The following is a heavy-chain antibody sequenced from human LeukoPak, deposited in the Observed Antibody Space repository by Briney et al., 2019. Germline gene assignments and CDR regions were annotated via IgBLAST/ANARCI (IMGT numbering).Heavy chain of an antibody. D-gene: IGHD2-8*01. V-gene: IGHV3-23*01. CDR1: GFHFSNHA. Sequence: PGGSLRLSCAASGFHFSNHAMSWVRQPPGKGLEWVSAISNGNTYYADSVRGRFTISRDDSKNMVYLQMYSLGVEDTARYYCVREAGYCATVCLKTNYFGPWGQGTLVTVSS. CDR2: ISNGNT. J-gene: IGHJ5*02. CDR3: VREAGYCATVCLKTNYFGP.